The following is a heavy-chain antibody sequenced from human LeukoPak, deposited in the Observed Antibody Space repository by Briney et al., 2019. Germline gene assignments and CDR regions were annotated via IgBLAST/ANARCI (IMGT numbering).Heavy chain of an antibody. Sequence: ASVKVSCKASGYTFTGYYMHWVRQAPGQGLEWMGRINPNSGGTNYAKKLNGRVTMTTDTSTSTAYMELRSLRSDDTAVYYCARDRFDWLRGPDAFDIWGQGTMVTVSS. D-gene: IGHD3-9*01. J-gene: IGHJ3*02. CDR2: INPNSGGT. CDR1: GYTFTGYY. CDR3: ARDRFDWLRGPDAFDI. V-gene: IGHV1-2*06.